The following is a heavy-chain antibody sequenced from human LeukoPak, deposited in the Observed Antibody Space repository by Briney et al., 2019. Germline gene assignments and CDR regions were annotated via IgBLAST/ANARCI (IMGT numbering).Heavy chain of an antibody. CDR2: INPNSGGT. CDR1: GYTFTDYY. Sequence: ASVKVSCKASGYTFTDYYIHWVRQAPGQGLEWMGWINPNSGGTKYAQKLQGRVTVTRDTSISTAYMDLSRLRSDDTAVYYCARAGAVVDNWFDPWGQGTLVTVSS. D-gene: IGHD2-15*01. V-gene: IGHV1-2*02. J-gene: IGHJ5*02. CDR3: ARAGAVVDNWFDP.